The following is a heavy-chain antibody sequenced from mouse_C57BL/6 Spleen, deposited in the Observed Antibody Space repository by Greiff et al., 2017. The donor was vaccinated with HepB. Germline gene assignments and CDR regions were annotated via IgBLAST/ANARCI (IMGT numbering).Heavy chain of an antibody. J-gene: IGHJ3*01. V-gene: IGHV1-82*01. CDR3: ARPHGSWFAY. D-gene: IGHD2-2*01. Sequence: QVQLQQSGPELVKPGASVKISCKASGYAFSSSWMNWVKQRPGKGLEWIGRIYPGDGDTNYNGKFKGKATLTADKSSSTAYMQLSSLTSEDSAVYFCARPHGSWFAYWGQGTLVTVSA. CDR1: GYAFSSSW. CDR2: IYPGDGDT.